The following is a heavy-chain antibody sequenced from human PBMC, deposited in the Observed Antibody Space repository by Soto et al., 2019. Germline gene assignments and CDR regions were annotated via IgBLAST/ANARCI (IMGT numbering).Heavy chain of an antibody. Sequence: GGSLRLSCAASGFTFSSYSMNWVRQAPGKGLEWVSYISSSSSTIYYADSAKGRFTISRDNAKNSLYLQMNSLRDEDTAVYYCARDGRYDFWSGYPWHYYYGMDVWGQGTTVTVSS. CDR3: ARDGRYDFWSGYPWHYYYGMDV. CDR1: GFTFSSYS. J-gene: IGHJ6*02. CDR2: ISSSSSTI. D-gene: IGHD3-3*01. V-gene: IGHV3-48*02.